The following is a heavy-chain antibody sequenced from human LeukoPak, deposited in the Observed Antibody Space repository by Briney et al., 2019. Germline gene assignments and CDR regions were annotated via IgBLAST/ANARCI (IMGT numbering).Heavy chain of an antibody. D-gene: IGHD6-19*01. CDR2: IYYSGST. CDR3: ARRGSGWSSDTRAFDI. V-gene: IGHV4-39*01. CDR1: GGFISGSSYY. J-gene: IGHJ3*02. Sequence: PSETLSLTCTVSGGFISGSSYYWDWIRQPPGKGPEWIGSIYYSGSTDYNPSLESRVTTSVDTSKNQFSLKLTSVTAADTAVYYCARRGSGWSSDTRAFDIWGQGTMVTVSS.